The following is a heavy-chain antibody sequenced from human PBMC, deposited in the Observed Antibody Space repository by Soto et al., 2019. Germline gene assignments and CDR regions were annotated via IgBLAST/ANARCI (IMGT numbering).Heavy chain of an antibody. D-gene: IGHD6-25*01. CDR3: TTGYSSAGGMDV. CDR1: GFTFSNAW. Sequence: GGSLRLSCAASGFTFSNAWMSWVRQAPGKGLEWVGRIKSKTDGGTTDYAAPVKGRFTISRDDSKNTLYLQMNSLKTEDTAVYYCTTGYSSAGGMDVWGQGTTVTVSS. CDR2: IKSKTDGGTT. J-gene: IGHJ6*02. V-gene: IGHV3-15*01.